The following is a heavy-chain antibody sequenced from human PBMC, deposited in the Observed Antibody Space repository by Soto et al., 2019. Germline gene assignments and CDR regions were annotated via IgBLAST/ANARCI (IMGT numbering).Heavy chain of an antibody. D-gene: IGHD5-18*01. Sequence: LRLSCAASGFTFSSYGMHWVRQAPGKGLEWVAVISYGGSNKYYADSVKGRFTISRDNSKNTLYLQMNSLRAEDTAVYYCAREGYSYGPVYYWGQGTLVTVSS. J-gene: IGHJ4*02. CDR3: AREGYSYGPVYY. CDR1: GFTFSSYG. V-gene: IGHV3-30*03. CDR2: ISYGGSNK.